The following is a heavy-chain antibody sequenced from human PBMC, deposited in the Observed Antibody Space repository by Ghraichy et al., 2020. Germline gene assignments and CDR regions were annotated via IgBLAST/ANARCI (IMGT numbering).Heavy chain of an antibody. CDR3: ARATIFGVADYYGMDV. J-gene: IGHJ6*02. D-gene: IGHD3-3*01. Sequence: SETLSLTCTVSGGSISSYYWSWIRQPPGKGLEWIGYIYYSGSTNYNPSLKSRVTISVDTSKNQFSLKLSSVTAADTAVYYCARATIFGVADYYGMDVWGQGTTVTVSS. CDR2: IYYSGST. CDR1: GGSISSYY. V-gene: IGHV4-59*01.